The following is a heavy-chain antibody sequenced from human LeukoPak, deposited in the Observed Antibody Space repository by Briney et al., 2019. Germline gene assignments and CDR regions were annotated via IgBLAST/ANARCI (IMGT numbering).Heavy chain of an antibody. CDR2: IYTSGST. J-gene: IGHJ2*01. Sequence: SETLSLTCTVSGGSISSYYWSWIRQPAGKGLEWIGRIYTSGSTNYNHSLKSRVTMSVDTSKNQFSLKLSSVTAADTAVYYCARGRPVTIRYWYFDLWGRGTLVTVSS. CDR3: ARGRPVTIRYWYFDL. D-gene: IGHD4-17*01. V-gene: IGHV4-4*07. CDR1: GGSISSYY.